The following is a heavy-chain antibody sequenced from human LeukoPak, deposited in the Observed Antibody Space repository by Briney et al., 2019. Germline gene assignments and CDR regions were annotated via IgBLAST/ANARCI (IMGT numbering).Heavy chain of an antibody. J-gene: IGHJ4*02. Sequence: GGSLRLSCAASGFTFSDYYMSWICQAPGKGLEWVSYISSSGSTIYYADPVKGRFTISRDNAKNSLYLQMNSLRAEDTAVYYCARTSGYSYGYGRLYYFDYWGQGTLVTVSS. CDR2: ISSSGSTI. CDR1: GFTFSDYY. CDR3: ARTSGYSYGYGRLYYFDY. D-gene: IGHD5-18*01. V-gene: IGHV3-11*04.